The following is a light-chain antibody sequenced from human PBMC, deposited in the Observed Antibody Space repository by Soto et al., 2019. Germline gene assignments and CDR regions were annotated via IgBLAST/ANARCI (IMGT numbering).Light chain of an antibody. J-gene: IGKJ5*01. Sequence: EIVLTQSPGTLSLSPGERATLSCRASQSVSSSYLAWYQQKPGQAPRLLIYGASSRATGIPDTFSGSGSGTDFTLTSTRLEPEDCAVYYCQQYGTSPPITFGQGTRLAIK. V-gene: IGKV3-20*01. CDR2: GAS. CDR1: QSVSSSY. CDR3: QQYGTSPPIT.